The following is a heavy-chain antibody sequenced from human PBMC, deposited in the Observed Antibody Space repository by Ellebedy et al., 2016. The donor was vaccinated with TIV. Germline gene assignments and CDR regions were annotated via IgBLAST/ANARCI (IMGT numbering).Heavy chain of an antibody. CDR3: ARHSKWLVSSDY. Sequence: SETLSLTXTVSGGSISSSSYYWGWIRQPPGKGLEWIGSIYYSGSTYYNPSLKSRVTISVDTSKNQFSLKLSSVTAADTAVYYCARHSKWLVSSDYWGQGTLVTVSS. D-gene: IGHD6-19*01. J-gene: IGHJ4*02. V-gene: IGHV4-39*01. CDR2: IYYSGST. CDR1: GGSISSSSYY.